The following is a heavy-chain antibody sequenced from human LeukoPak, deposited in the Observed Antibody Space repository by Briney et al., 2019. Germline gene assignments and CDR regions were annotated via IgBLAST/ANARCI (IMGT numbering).Heavy chain of an antibody. Sequence: GGSLRLSCAASGFTFSSYAMSWVRQAPGKGLEWVSAISGSGGSTYYAGSVKGRFTISRDNSKNTLYLQMNSLRAEDTAVYYCAKVRTYGDYGFDYWGQGTLVTVSS. CDR1: GFTFSSYA. CDR2: ISGSGGST. V-gene: IGHV3-23*01. CDR3: AKVRTYGDYGFDY. D-gene: IGHD4-17*01. J-gene: IGHJ4*02.